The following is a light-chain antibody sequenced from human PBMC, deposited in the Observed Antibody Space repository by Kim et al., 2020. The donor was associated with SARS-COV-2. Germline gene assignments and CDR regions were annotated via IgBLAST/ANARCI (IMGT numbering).Light chain of an antibody. CDR2: GAS. V-gene: IGKV1-27*01. CDR3: QKTSSTPRT. J-gene: IGKJ1*01. Sequence: DFYMTQSPSSLSASVGDRVTITCRASQDITTYLAWYQQRPGKVPKLLIYGASTLQSGVPSRFSGSGYGTDFTLTISSLQPEDVATYYCQKTSSTPRTFGQGTKVEIK. CDR1: QDITTY.